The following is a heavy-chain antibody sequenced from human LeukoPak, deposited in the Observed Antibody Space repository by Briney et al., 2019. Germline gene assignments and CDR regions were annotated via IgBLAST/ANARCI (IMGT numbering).Heavy chain of an antibody. J-gene: IGHJ4*02. D-gene: IGHD3-10*01. CDR2: ISSSSSYI. Sequence: PGGSLRLSCAASGFTFSSYSMNWVRQAPGKGLEWVSSISSSSSYIYYADSVKGRFTISRGNAKNSLYLQMNSLRAEDTAVYYCAREPQMVRGVMNYWGQGTLVTVSS. V-gene: IGHV3-21*01. CDR3: AREPQMVRGVMNY. CDR1: GFTFSSYS.